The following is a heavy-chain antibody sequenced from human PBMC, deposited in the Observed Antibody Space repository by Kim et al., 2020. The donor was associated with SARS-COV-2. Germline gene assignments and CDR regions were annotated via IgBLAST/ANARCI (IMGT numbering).Heavy chain of an antibody. D-gene: IGHD6-19*01. CDR3: ARAVYNRAVAGINWYFDL. CDR1: GYTFTSYG. V-gene: IGHV1-18*01. J-gene: IGHJ2*01. Sequence: ASVKVSCKASGYTFTSYGISWVRQAPGQGLEWMGWISAYNGNTNYAQKLQGRVTMTTDTSTSTAYMELRSLRSDDTAVYYCARAVYNRAVAGINWYFDLWGRGTLVTVSS. CDR2: ISAYNGNT.